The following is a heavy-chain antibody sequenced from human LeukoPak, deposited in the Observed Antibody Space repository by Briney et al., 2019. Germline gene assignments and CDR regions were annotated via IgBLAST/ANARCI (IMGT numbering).Heavy chain of an antibody. CDR1: GFTVSSNY. D-gene: IGHD4-23*01. J-gene: IGHJ4*02. CDR2: IYSGGNT. Sequence: PGGSLRLSCAASGFTVSSNYMSWVRQAPGKGLEWVSVIYSGGNTYYADSVKGRFTISRDNSKNTLYLQMNSLRAEDTAVYYCARGSSDYGGKGVDYWGQGTLVTVSS. CDR3: ARGSSDYGGKGVDY. V-gene: IGHV3-53*01.